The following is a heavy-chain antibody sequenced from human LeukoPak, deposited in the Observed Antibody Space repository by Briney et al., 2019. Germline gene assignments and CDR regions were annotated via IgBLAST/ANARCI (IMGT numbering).Heavy chain of an antibody. CDR2: IYYSGST. D-gene: IGHD6-19*01. CDR1: GGSISSYY. CDR3: ARDRRSMYSSGWPDAFDI. Sequence: PSETLSLTCTVSGGSISSYYWSWIRQPPGKGLEWIGYIYYSGSTNYNPSLKSRVTISVDTSKNQFSLKLSSVTAADTAVYYCARDRRSMYSSGWPDAFDIWGQGTMVTVSS. J-gene: IGHJ3*02. V-gene: IGHV4-59*12.